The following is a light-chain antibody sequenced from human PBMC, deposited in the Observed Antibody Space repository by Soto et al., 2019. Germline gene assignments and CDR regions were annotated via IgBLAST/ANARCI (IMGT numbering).Light chain of an antibody. Sequence: MPQSPGTLSVSPGERVTLSGRASRSVSSNLAWYQQKPGQAPRLLIYGASTRATGIEARFSGSGSGTEFTLTISRLQSEDFAVYYCQQYNNWPGTFGQGTKVDI. V-gene: IGKV3-15*01. CDR1: RSVSSN. CDR2: GAS. CDR3: QQYNNWPGT. J-gene: IGKJ1*01.